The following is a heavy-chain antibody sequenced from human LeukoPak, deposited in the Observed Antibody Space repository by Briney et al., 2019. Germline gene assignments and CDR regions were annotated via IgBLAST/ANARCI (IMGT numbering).Heavy chain of an antibody. CDR3: ATTTTIASWFDP. D-gene: IGHD2-21*01. CDR1: GVTISRYY. V-gene: IGHV4-4*09. CDR2: IYTSGST. Sequence: SETLSLTCSVSGVTISRYYWSWVRQPPGKGLEWIGYIYTSGSTNYNPSLKSRVTISVDTSKNQFSLKLSSVTAADTAVYYCATTTTIASWFDPWGQGTLVTVSS. J-gene: IGHJ5*02.